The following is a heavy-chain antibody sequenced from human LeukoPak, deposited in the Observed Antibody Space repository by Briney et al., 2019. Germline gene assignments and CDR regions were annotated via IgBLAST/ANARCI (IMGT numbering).Heavy chain of an antibody. J-gene: IGHJ4*02. Sequence: GGSLRLSCAASGFTVSSNYMTWVRQAPGKGLEWVTFIRYDGTNEYYADSVRGRFTISRDNSKNTLYLQMNSLRPEDTAVYYCARGDYYDSSGYSLYFDYWGQGTLVTVSS. CDR2: IRYDGTNE. V-gene: IGHV3-30*02. D-gene: IGHD3-22*01. CDR3: ARGDYYDSSGYSLYFDY. CDR1: GFTVSSNY.